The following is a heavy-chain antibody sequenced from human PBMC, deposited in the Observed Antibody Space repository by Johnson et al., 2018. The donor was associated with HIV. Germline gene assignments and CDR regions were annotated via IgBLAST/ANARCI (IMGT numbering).Heavy chain of an antibody. CDR3: AKDI. V-gene: IGHV3-7*05. CDR1: GFTFSDYY. J-gene: IGHJ3*02. CDR2: IQQDGSEK. Sequence: VQLVESGGGLVKPGGSLRLSCVASGFTFSDYYMTWVRQAPGKGLEWVANIQQDGSEKYYVDSVKGRFTISRDNAKNSLYLQMNSLRAEDTALYYCAKDIWGQGTMVTVSS.